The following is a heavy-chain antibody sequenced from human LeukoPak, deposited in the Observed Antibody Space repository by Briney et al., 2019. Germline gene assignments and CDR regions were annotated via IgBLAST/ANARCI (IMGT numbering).Heavy chain of an antibody. CDR3: ASGGYGDYVGSHYYYYGMDV. V-gene: IGHV4-59*01. CDR2: IYYSGST. Sequence: SETLSLACTVSGGSISSYYWSWIRQPPGKGLEWIGYIYYSGSTNYNPSLKSRVTISVDTSKNQFSLKLSSVTAADTAVYYCASGGYGDYVGSHYYYYGMDVWGQGTTVTVSS. CDR1: GGSISSYY. D-gene: IGHD4-17*01. J-gene: IGHJ6*02.